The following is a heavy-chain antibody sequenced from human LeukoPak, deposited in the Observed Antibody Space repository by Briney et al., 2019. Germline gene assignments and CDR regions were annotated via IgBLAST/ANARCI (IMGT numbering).Heavy chain of an antibody. CDR1: GGSISSSSYY. Sequence: PSETLSLTCTVSGGSISSSSYYWGWIRQPPGKGLEWIGSIYYSGSTYYNPSLKSRVTISVDTSKNQFSLKLSSVTAADTAVYHCATLRGYSSGWYSPLYYYYMDVWGKGTTVTVSS. CDR3: ATLRGYSSGWYSPLYYYYMDV. V-gene: IGHV4-39*07. D-gene: IGHD6-19*01. CDR2: IYYSGST. J-gene: IGHJ6*03.